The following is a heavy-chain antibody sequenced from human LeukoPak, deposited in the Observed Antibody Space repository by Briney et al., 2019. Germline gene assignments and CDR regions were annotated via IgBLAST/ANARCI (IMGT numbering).Heavy chain of an antibody. CDR1: GGPIITTNW. CDR3: TRESGAFSPFGF. D-gene: IGHD1-26*01. J-gene: IGHJ4*02. CDR2: VHLSGAT. V-gene: IGHV4-4*02. Sequence: SETLSLTCGVSGGPIITTNWWSWVRQPPGKGLEWIGGVHLSGATNYNPSLAGRVTMSIDSSKNQLSLELTSVTAADTAMYYCTRESGAFSPFGFWGQGTLVTVSS.